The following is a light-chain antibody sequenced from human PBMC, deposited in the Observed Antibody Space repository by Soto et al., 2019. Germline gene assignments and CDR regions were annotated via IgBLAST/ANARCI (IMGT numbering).Light chain of an antibody. CDR2: GAA. J-gene: IGKJ1*01. Sequence: EIVMTQSPATLSVSPGERATLSCRASQSVFSSLAWYQQKPGQAPRLLIYGAATRATGIPARFSGSGSGTDFTLTISSLQSEDFAVYYCQQYHNWPAFGQGTKVDI. V-gene: IGKV3-15*01. CDR1: QSVFSS. CDR3: QQYHNWPA.